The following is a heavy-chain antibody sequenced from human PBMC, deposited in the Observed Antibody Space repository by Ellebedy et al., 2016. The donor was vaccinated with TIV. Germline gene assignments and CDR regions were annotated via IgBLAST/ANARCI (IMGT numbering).Heavy chain of an antibody. J-gene: IGHJ4*02. CDR2: ISSSGSTI. Sequence: GESLKISXAASGFTFSDYYMSWIRQAPGKGLEWVSYISSSGSTIYYADSVKGRFTISRDNAKNSLYLQMNSLRAEDTAVYYCARADGDPERLYYFDYWGQGTLVTVSS. V-gene: IGHV3-11*01. CDR3: ARADGDPERLYYFDY. CDR1: GFTFSDYY. D-gene: IGHD4-17*01.